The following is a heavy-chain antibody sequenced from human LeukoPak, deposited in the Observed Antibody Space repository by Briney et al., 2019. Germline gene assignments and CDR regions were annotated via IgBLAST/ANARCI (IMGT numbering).Heavy chain of an antibody. CDR2: ISGSGGST. CDR1: GFTFSSYA. D-gene: IGHD5-12*01. Sequence: GGSLRLSCAASGFTFSSYAMSWVRQAPGKGLEWVSAISGSGGSTYYADSVKGRFTISRDNSKNTLYLQMNSLRAEDTAVYYCARIFLTHSGYDLAFFDYWGLGTLVTVSS. V-gene: IGHV3-23*01. CDR3: ARIFLTHSGYDLAFFDY. J-gene: IGHJ4*02.